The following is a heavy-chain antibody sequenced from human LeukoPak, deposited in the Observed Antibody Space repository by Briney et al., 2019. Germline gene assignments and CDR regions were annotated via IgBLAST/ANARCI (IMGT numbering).Heavy chain of an antibody. Sequence: SETLSLTCTVSGGSISSSSYYWGWIRQPPGKGLEWIGYIYNSGSTNYNPSLKSRVTMSIDTSKNQFSLKVTSVTAADTAVYYCARNGGSYSFDYWGQGTLVTVSS. CDR3: ARNGGSYSFDY. J-gene: IGHJ4*02. V-gene: IGHV4-61*05. D-gene: IGHD1-26*01. CDR2: IYNSGST. CDR1: GGSISSSSYY.